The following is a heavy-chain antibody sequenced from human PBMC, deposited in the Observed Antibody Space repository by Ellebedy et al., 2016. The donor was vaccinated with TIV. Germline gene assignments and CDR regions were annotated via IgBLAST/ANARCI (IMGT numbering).Heavy chain of an antibody. D-gene: IGHD1-26*01. V-gene: IGHV1-2*02. Sequence: AASVKVSCKASGYTFTGYYMHWVRQAPGQGLEWMGWINPNSGGTNYAQKFQGRVTMTRDTSISTAYMELSRLRSDDTAVYYCARGAHVGSYRVYYFDYWGQGTLVTVSS. CDR2: INPNSGGT. CDR3: ARGAHVGSYRVYYFDY. CDR1: GYTFTGYY. J-gene: IGHJ4*02.